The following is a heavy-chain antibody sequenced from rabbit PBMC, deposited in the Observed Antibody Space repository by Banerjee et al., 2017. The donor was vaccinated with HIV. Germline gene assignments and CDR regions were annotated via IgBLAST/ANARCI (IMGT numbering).Heavy chain of an antibody. CDR1: GFDFSSYY. Sequence: QSLEESGGGLVKPEGSLTLTCKASGFDFSSYYMSWVRQAPGKGLEWIGYIDPVFSSTYYASWVNGRFTISSHNAQNTLYLQLNSLTAADTATYFCARHYVSSSGLMDLWRPGTLVTVS. V-gene: IGHV1S7*01. CDR3: ARHYVSSSGLMDL. D-gene: IGHD1-1*01. CDR2: IDPVFSST. J-gene: IGHJ6*01.